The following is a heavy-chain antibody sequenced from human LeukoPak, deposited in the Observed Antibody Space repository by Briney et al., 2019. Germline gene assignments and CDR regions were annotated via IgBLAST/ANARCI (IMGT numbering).Heavy chain of an antibody. CDR1: GFTVSSNY. J-gene: IGHJ5*02. CDR3: ARALAVASRENWFDP. V-gene: IGHV3-53*01. Sequence: GGSLRLSCAASGFTVSSNYMSWVRQAPGKGPEWVSVIYIGGTTYYADSVKGRLTISRDNSKNTLYLQMNSLRAEDTAVYYCARALAVASRENWFDPWGQGTLVTVSS. D-gene: IGHD2-21*01. CDR2: IYIGGTT.